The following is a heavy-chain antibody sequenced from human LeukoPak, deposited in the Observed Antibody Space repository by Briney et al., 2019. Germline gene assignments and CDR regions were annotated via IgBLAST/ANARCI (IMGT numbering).Heavy chain of an antibody. CDR3: ARDSTYGSGSWFDY. J-gene: IGHJ4*02. CDR2: IYYSGST. Sequence: SETLSLTCTVSGGSISSGGHYWSWIRQHPGKGLEWIGYIYYSGSTYSNPSLKSRVAISVDTSKNQFSLKLSSVTAADTAVYYCARDSTYGSGSWFDYWGQGTLVTVSS. CDR1: GGSISSGGHY. D-gene: IGHD3-10*01. V-gene: IGHV4-31*03.